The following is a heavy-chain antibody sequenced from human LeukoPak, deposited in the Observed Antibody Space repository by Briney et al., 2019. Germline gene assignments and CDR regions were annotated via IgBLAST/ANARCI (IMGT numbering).Heavy chain of an antibody. Sequence: PGGSLRLSCAASGFTFSSFNMNWVRQAPGRGLEWVSYISRGGGTIYYADSVKGRFTLSRDNVQNSLYLQMNSLRAEDTAVYYCASSTGYSYGYFDYWGQGTLVTVSS. D-gene: IGHD5-18*01. CDR2: ISRGGGTI. V-gene: IGHV3-48*04. CDR1: GFTFSSFN. CDR3: ASSTGYSYGYFDY. J-gene: IGHJ4*02.